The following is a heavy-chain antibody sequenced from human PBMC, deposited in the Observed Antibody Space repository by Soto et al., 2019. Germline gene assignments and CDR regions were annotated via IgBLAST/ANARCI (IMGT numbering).Heavy chain of an antibody. V-gene: IGHV4-59*01. Sequence: PSETLSLTCTVSGGSISSYYWSWIRQPPGKGLEWIGYIYYSGSTNSNRSLTSRVTISVDTSKNQFSVQLSSVTAADTAVSYCASTLYSSGTLDYWGQGTLVSVSS. J-gene: IGHJ4*02. CDR1: GGSISSYY. CDR3: ASTLYSSGTLDY. CDR2: IYYSGST. D-gene: IGHD6-19*01.